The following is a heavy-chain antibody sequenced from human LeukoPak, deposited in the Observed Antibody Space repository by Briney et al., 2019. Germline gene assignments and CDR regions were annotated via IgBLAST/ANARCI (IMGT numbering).Heavy chain of an antibody. CDR2: INPAGSDT. CDR3: GRFGYVAAVDL. D-gene: IGHD2-15*01. Sequence: GGSLRLSCAASGFSFNSYWMTWVRQAPGRGLEWVANINPAGSDTYYVDPVKGRFTISGDNAKNLVYLQMNSLRAEDTAVYSCGRFGYVAAVDLWGQGTLVTASS. CDR1: GFSFNSYW. V-gene: IGHV3-7*01. J-gene: IGHJ4*02.